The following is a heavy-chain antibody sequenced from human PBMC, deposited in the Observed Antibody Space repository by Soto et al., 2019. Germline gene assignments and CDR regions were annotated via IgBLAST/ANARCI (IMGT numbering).Heavy chain of an antibody. CDR1: GGTFSPYT. D-gene: IGHD3-10*01. V-gene: IGHV1-69*08. Sequence: QVQLVQSGAEVKKPGSSVKVSCKASGGTFSPYTINWVRRAPGQGLEWMGRIIPFHGVTNYAQKFQARVTITADKSTSTAYMELSGLRFEDTAMYYCTRDWEITVSTWSFGGFWCRGTLVTVSS. J-gene: IGHJ4*02. CDR3: TRDWEITVSTWSFGGF. CDR2: IIPFHGVT.